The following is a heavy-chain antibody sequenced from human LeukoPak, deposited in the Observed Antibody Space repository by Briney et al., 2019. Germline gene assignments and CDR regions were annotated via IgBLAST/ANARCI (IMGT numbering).Heavy chain of an antibody. Sequence: SETLSLTCTVSGGSTSSHYWSWIRQPPGEGLEWIGYTYFSGSTNYNPSLKSRVTISVDRSRKQIFLKLSAVTAADTAVYYCARAADCGSTSCYMGIDFCGQGTLVTVSS. V-gene: IGHV4-59*11. CDR3: ARAADCGSTSCYMGIDF. D-gene: IGHD2-2*02. CDR2: TYFSGST. CDR1: GGSTSSHY. J-gene: IGHJ4*02.